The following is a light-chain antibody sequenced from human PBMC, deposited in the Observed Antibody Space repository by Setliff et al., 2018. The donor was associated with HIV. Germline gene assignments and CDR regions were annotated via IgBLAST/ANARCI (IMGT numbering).Light chain of an antibody. CDR1: SSDVGGYNF. CDR2: EVS. J-gene: IGLJ2*01. Sequence: QSVLTQPASVSGSPGQSITISCTGTSSDVGGYNFVSWYQQHPGKAPKLIIYEVSNRPSGVSNRFSGSKSGNTASLTISGLQAEDEADYYCISYTSRITWSFGGGTKSPS. V-gene: IGLV2-14*01. CDR3: ISYTSRITWS.